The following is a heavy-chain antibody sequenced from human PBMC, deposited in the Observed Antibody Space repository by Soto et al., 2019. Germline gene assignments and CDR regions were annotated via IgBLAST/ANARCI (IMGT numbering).Heavy chain of an antibody. J-gene: IGHJ3*02. CDR1: GFTFSTYL. CDR2: ISYDGKNK. Sequence: QVRLVESGGGVVQPGRSLRLSCTASGFTFSTYLMHWVRQAPGKGLEWVAIISYDGKNKDYADSVKGRFTVSRDNSKNTLYLQMDSLRPEDTAVYYCARDKDCRTIDCYNSFDIWGQGTMVTVSS. V-gene: IGHV3-30*04. D-gene: IGHD2-2*02. CDR3: ARDKDCRTIDCYNSFDI.